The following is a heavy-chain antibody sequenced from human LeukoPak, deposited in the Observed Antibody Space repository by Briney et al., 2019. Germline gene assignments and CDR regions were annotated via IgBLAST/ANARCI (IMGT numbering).Heavy chain of an antibody. CDR1: GFMFDDYG. J-gene: IGHJ4*02. CDR2: ISSSGSTI. V-gene: IGHV3-48*03. Sequence: GGSLRLSCAASGFMFDDYGMSWVRQAPGKGLEWVSYISSSGSTIYYADSVKGRFTTSRDSAKNSLYLQMNSLRAEDTAVYYCARGWYNSGYYCDYWGQGTLVTVSS. CDR3: ARGWYNSGYYCDY. D-gene: IGHD6-19*01.